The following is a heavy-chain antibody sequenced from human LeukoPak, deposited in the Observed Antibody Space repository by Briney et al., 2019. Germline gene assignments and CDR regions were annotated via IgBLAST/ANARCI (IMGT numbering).Heavy chain of an antibody. V-gene: IGHV4-31*03. CDR3: ARDPPYYDSSGRDDAFDI. D-gene: IGHD3-22*01. Sequence: SQTLSLTCTVSGGSISSGGYYWSWIRQRPGKGLEWIGYIYYSGSTYYNPSLKSRVTISVDTSKNQFSLKLSSVTAADTAVYYCARDPPYYDSSGRDDAFDIWGQGTMVTVSS. J-gene: IGHJ3*02. CDR1: GGSISSGGYY. CDR2: IYYSGST.